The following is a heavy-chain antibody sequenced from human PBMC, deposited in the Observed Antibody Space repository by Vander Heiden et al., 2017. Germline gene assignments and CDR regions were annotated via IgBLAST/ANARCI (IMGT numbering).Heavy chain of an antibody. CDR1: GGSISSDFYY. CDR2: IYYSGST. V-gene: IGHV4-39*01. J-gene: IGHJ4*02. CDR3: ARHSLNDYFDY. Sequence: QLQLQESGPGLVKPSETLSLTCTVSGGSISSDFYYWGWIRQPPGKGLGWIGSIYYSGSTYYNPSLRSRVTISVDTSKNQFSLKLSSVTAADTAVYYCARHSLNDYFDYWGQGTLVTVSS.